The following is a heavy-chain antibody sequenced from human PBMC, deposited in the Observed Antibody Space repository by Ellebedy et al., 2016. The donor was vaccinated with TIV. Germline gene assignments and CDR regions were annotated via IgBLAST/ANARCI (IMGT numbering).Heavy chain of an antibody. CDR1: GFTFSNAW. J-gene: IGHJ3*02. D-gene: IGHD5-18*01. V-gene: IGHV3-15*01. CDR3: TTDRQLWVDAFDI. CDR2: IKSKTDGGTT. Sequence: GGSLRLSCAASGFTFSNAWMSWVRQAPGKGLEWVGRIKSKTDGGTTDYAAPVKGRFTISRDDSKNTLYLQMNSLKTEDTAVYYCTTDRQLWVDAFDIWGQGTTVTVSS.